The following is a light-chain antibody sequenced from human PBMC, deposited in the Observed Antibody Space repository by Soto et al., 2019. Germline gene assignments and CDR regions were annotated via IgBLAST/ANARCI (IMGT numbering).Light chain of an antibody. CDR1: QSVSSSY. CDR2: GAS. V-gene: IGKV3-20*01. J-gene: IGKJ4*01. CDR3: QKYD. Sequence: EIVLTQSPGTLSLSPGKISTLSCRASQSVSSSYLAWYQQKPGQAPRLLIYGASSRATGIPDRFSGSGSGTDFTLTLTRLEPEDFAVYYCQKYDFGGGTKVDIK.